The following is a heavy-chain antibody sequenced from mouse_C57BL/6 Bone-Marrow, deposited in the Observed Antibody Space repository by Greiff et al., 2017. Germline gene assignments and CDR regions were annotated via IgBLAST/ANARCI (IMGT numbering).Heavy chain of an antibody. CDR1: GYTFTSYW. D-gene: IGHD2-5*01. CDR3: ARPYYSNCWYFGV. CDR2: IYPGSGST. Sequence: QVQLQQPGAELVKPGASVKMSCKASGYTFTSYWITWVKQRPGQGLEWIGDIYPGSGSTNYNEKFKGKATLTVDTSSSAAYMQLSSLTSEASAVYYYARPYYSNCWYFGVWGTGTTVTVSS. V-gene: IGHV1-55*01. J-gene: IGHJ1*03.